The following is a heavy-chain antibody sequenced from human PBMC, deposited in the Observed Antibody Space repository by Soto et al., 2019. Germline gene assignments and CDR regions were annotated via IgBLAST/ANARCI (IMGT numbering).Heavy chain of an antibody. D-gene: IGHD3-22*01. CDR1: GFMFNNYT. J-gene: IGHJ4*02. Sequence: GGSLRLSCAASGFMFNNYTMSWVRQAPGKGLEWVSTVSVSGGTTYYADSLKGRFTISRDNSKKTVYLQMNRLRADDTAIYYCAKGLYYYDSSGYRLFDYWGQGTLVTVSS. CDR3: AKGLYYYDSSGYRLFDY. CDR2: VSVSGGTT. V-gene: IGHV3-23*01.